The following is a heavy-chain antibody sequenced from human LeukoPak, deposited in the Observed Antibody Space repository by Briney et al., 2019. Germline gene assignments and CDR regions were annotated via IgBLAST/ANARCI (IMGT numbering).Heavy chain of an antibody. CDR3: ARDPEGSGCYFDY. CDR1: GYTFTGYY. V-gene: IGHV1-2*02. J-gene: IGHJ4*02. Sequence: ASVKVSCKASGYTFTGYYMHWLRQAPGQGLEWLGWINPNSGATNYAQNFQGRVTMTRDTSISTAYMELTRLRSDDTAVYYCARDPEGSGCYFDYWGQGTLVTVSS. CDR2: INPNSGAT. D-gene: IGHD6-19*01.